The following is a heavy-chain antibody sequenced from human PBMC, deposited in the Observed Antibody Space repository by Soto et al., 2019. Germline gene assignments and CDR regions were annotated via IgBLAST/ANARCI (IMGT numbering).Heavy chain of an antibody. CDR3: ARGGSVGATLYYYYGMDV. V-gene: IGHV3-30*03. CDR1: GFTFSSYG. D-gene: IGHD1-26*01. Sequence: GGSLRLSCAASGFTFSSYGMHWVRQAPGKGLEWVAVISYDGSNKYYADSVKGRFTISRDNAKNSLYLQMNSLRAEDTAVYYCARGGSVGATLYYYYGMDVWGQGTTVTVSS. CDR2: ISYDGSNK. J-gene: IGHJ6*02.